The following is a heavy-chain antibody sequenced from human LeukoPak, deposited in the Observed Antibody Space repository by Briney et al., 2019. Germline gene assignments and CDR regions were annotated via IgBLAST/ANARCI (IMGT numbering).Heavy chain of an antibody. CDR3: AKNFWPDWSGYYEPRTGFDY. D-gene: IGHD3-3*01. Sequence: GGSLRLSCAASGFTFSSYGMHWIRQAPGKGLEWVAFTRYDGSNKYYADSVKGRFTISRDNSKNTLYLQMNSLRTEDTALYYCAKNFWPDWSGYYEPRTGFDYWAREPWSPSPQ. CDR2: TRYDGSNK. CDR1: GFTFSSYG. J-gene: IGHJ4*02. V-gene: IGHV3-30*02.